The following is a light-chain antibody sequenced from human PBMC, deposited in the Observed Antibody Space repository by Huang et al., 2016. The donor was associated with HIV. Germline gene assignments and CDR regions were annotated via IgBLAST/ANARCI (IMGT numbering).Light chain of an antibody. CDR1: QSVSTR. Sequence: DIQMTQSPSTLSAAIGDRVTITCRASQSVSTRLAWYQQKPGKAPRLLIQEASSLESGIPSRFSGSGSGTEFTLTISSLQPDVSATYSCQQYNTFTFGPGTKVDI. CDR3: QQYNTFT. CDR2: EAS. V-gene: IGKV1-5*03. J-gene: IGKJ3*01.